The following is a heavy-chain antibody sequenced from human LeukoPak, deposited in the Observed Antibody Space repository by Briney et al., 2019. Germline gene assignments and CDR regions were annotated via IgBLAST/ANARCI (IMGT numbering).Heavy chain of an antibody. D-gene: IGHD5-18*01. CDR1: GVSISSYY. CDR2: IYYSGST. V-gene: IGHV4-59*08. J-gene: IGHJ4*02. CDR3: AIQIRYSYGYFAY. Sequence: SGTLTLTCTVSGVSISSYYWSWIRQPPGKGLEWIGYIYYSGSTNYNPSLKSRVTISLDTSKNQFSLKVNSLTAADTAVYYFAIQIRYSYGYFAYWGQGTLVTAS.